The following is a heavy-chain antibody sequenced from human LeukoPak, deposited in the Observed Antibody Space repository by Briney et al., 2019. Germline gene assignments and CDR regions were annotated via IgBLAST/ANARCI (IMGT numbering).Heavy chain of an antibody. J-gene: IGHJ5*02. CDR1: GGTFSSYA. CDR3: ARGEESQDWFDP. Sequence: SVKVSCKASGGTFSSYAISWVRQAPGQGLEWMGGIIPIFGTANYAQKFRGRVTITADESTSTAYMELSSLRSEDTAVYYCARGEESQDWFDPWGQGTLVTVSS. V-gene: IGHV1-69*13. CDR2: IIPIFGTA.